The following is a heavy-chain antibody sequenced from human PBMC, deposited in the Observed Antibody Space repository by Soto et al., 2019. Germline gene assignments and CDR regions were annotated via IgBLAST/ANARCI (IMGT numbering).Heavy chain of an antibody. CDR2: IYYSGRT. D-gene: IGHD6-13*01. CDR1: SGSISTYY. V-gene: IGHV4-59*01. J-gene: IGHJ4*02. CDR3: ARYAGSSWFDY. Sequence: QVQLQESGPGLVKPSETLSLTCTVSSGSISTYYWSWIRQPPGKGLEWIGYIYYSGRTNYNPSLMSRVTISLDTSRNQFSLKLSFVTAADTAVYYCARYAGSSWFDYWGQGTLVTVSS.